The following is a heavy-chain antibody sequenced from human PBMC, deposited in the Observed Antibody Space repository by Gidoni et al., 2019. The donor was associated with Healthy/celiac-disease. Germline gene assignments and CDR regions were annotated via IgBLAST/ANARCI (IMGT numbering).Heavy chain of an antibody. CDR2: ISYDGSNK. CDR1: GFTFSSHG. Sequence: QVQLVASGGGVVQPGRSLRLSCSALGFTFSSHGMHWVRQAPGKGLEWVAVISYDGSNKYYADSVKGRFTISRDNSKNTLYLQMNSLRAEDTAVYYCAKDLYGDGNYYYYGMDVWGQGTTVTVSS. CDR3: AKDLYGDGNYYYYGMDV. V-gene: IGHV3-30*18. D-gene: IGHD4-17*01. J-gene: IGHJ6*02.